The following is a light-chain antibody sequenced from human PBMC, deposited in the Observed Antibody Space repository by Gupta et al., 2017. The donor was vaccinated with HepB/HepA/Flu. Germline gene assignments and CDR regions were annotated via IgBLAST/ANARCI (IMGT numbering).Light chain of an antibody. CDR1: QSISTY. Sequence: DIQMTQSPSSLSASVGDRVTITCRASQSISTYLNWYQQKPGKAPKLLIYTASSIYSGVPSRFSGSGSGTDFTLTITSLQAEDFAAYYCQQSNRTPWTFGQGTKVKIK. CDR3: QQSNRTPWT. J-gene: IGKJ1*01. V-gene: IGKV1-39*01. CDR2: TAS.